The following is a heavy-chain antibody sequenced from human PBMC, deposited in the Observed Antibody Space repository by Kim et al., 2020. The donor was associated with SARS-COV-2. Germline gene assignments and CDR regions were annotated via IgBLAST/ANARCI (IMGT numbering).Heavy chain of an antibody. Sequence: GGSLRLSCAASGFTFSSYSMNWVRQAPGKGLEWVSSISSSSSYIYYADSVKGRFTISRDNAKNSLYLQMNSLRAEDTAVYYCARSMVRGVNWFDPWGQGTLVTVSS. CDR2: ISSSSSYI. J-gene: IGHJ5*02. CDR3: ARSMVRGVNWFDP. V-gene: IGHV3-21*01. D-gene: IGHD3-10*01. CDR1: GFTFSSYS.